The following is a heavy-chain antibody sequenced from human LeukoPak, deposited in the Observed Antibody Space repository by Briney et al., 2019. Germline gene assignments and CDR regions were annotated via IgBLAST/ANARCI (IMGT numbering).Heavy chain of an antibody. CDR1: GFTFSSYS. Sequence: GGSLRLSRAASGFTFSSYSMNWVRQAPGKGLEWVSSISSSSSYIYYADSVKGRFTISRDNAKNSLYLQMNSLRAEDTAVYYCARDLEVDWLSYYGMDVWGQGTTVTVSS. J-gene: IGHJ6*02. V-gene: IGHV3-21*01. CDR2: ISSSSSYI. CDR3: ARDLEVDWLSYYGMDV. D-gene: IGHD3-9*01.